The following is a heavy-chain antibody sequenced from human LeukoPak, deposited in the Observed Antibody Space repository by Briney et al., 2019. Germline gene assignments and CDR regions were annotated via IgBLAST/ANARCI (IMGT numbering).Heavy chain of an antibody. CDR1: GFTFSSYG. V-gene: IGHV3-30*18. CDR3: AKERTDFWSGYGAGGFDP. Sequence: PGGSLRLSCAASGFTFSSYGMHWVRQAPGKGLEWVAVISYDGSNKYYADSVKGRFTISRDNSKNTLYLQMNSLRAEDTAVYYCAKERTDFWSGYGAGGFDPWGQGTLVTVSS. J-gene: IGHJ5*02. D-gene: IGHD3-3*01. CDR2: ISYDGSNK.